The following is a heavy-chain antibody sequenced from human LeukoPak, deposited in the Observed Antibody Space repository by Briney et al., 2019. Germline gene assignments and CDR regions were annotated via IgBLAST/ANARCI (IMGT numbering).Heavy chain of an antibody. Sequence: SVKVSCKASGGTFSSYTISWVRQAPGQGLEWMGRIIPILGIANYAQKFQGRVMITADKSTSTAYMELSSLRSEDTAVYFCARGQSGKDFDYWGQGTLVTVSS. CDR2: IIPILGIA. J-gene: IGHJ4*02. V-gene: IGHV1-69*02. CDR3: ARGQSGKDFDY. CDR1: GGTFSSYT.